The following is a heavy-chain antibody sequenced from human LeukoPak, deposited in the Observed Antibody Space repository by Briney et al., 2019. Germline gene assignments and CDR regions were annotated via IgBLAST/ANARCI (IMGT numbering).Heavy chain of an antibody. CDR1: GFTFTSYV. CDR3: ARPRGAAAGTFGFDP. V-gene: IGHV3-30*03. CDR2: ISYDGSNK. J-gene: IGHJ5*02. Sequence: PGGSLRLSCAVSGFTFTSYVMHWVRQAPGKGLQWVALISYDGSNKYYADSVKGRFTISRDNSKNTLYLQMNSMRAEDTAVYYCARPRGAAAGTFGFDPWGQGTLVTVSS. D-gene: IGHD6-13*01.